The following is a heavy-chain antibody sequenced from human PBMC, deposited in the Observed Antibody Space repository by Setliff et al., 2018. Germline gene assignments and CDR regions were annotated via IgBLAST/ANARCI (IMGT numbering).Heavy chain of an antibody. V-gene: IGHV4-34*12. D-gene: IGHD3-22*01. CDR2: IIHSGSS. CDR1: GGSFSGYY. J-gene: IGHJ6*02. CDR3: ARDYYDSSGHPPYYYYGMDV. Sequence: PSETLSLTCAVYGGSFSGYYWSWIRQPPGKRLEWIGEIIHSGSSNYNPSLKSRVTISLDTSKNQFSLKLSSVTAADTAVYYCARDYYDSSGHPPYYYYGMDVWGQGTTVTVSS.